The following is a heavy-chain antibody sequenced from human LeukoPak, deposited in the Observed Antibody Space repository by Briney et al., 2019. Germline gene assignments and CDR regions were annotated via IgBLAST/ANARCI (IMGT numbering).Heavy chain of an antibody. CDR1: GFSFNKYA. D-gene: IGHD2-21*01. J-gene: IGHJ5*02. Sequence: PGGSLRLSCAASGFSFNKYAMTWVRQAPGKGLEWISPITGSGGSTDYADSVEGRFTISRDNFKDTLYLQMSSLRVEDTAVYYCARVVVVVSSTARGWFDAWGQGTLVTVSS. CDR3: ARVVVVVSSTARGWFDA. CDR2: ITGSGGST. V-gene: IGHV3-23*01.